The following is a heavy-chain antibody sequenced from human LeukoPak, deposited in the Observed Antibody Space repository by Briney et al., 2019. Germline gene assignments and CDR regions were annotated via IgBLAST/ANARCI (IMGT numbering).Heavy chain of an antibody. D-gene: IGHD3-10*01. Sequence: PSETLSLTCAVYGGSFSGYYWSWIRQPPGKGLEWIGEINHSGSTNYNPSLKSRVTISVDTSKNQFSLKLSSVTAADTAVYYCARGSRQRYYYGSGSYYFDYWGQGTLVTVPS. CDR2: INHSGST. CDR1: GGSFSGYY. CDR3: ARGSRQRYYYGSGSYYFDY. J-gene: IGHJ4*02. V-gene: IGHV4-34*01.